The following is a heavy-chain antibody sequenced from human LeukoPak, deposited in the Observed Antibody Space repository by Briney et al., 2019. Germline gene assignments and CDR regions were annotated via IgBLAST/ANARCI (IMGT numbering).Heavy chain of an antibody. Sequence: SQTLSLTCTVSGGSISSGDYYWSWIRRHPGKGLEWIGYIHYSGSAYYNPSLKSRVTMSVDTSKNQFSLKLNSVTAADTAMYYCQSRFLEWLLDYWGQGTLVTVSS. CDR1: GGSISSGDYY. CDR3: QSRFLEWLLDY. CDR2: IHYSGSA. J-gene: IGHJ4*02. V-gene: IGHV4-30-4*01. D-gene: IGHD3-3*01.